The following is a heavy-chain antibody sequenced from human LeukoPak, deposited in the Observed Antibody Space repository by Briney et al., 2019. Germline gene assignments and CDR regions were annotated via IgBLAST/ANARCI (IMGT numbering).Heavy chain of an antibody. J-gene: IGHJ5*02. V-gene: IGHV3-21*01. CDR1: GFTFSSYS. Sequence: PGGSLRLSCAASGFTFSSYSMNWVRQAPGKGLEWVSSISSSSSYIYYADSVKGRFTISRDNAKNSLYLQMNSLRAEDTAVYYCARDAVRGVGQNWFDPWGQGTLVTVSS. CDR3: ARDAVRGVGQNWFDP. CDR2: ISSSSSYI. D-gene: IGHD3-10*01.